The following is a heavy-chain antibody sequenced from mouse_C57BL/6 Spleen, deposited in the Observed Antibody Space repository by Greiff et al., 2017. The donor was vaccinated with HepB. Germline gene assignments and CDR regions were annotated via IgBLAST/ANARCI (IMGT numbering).Heavy chain of an antibody. CDR1: GYTFTSYW. CDR2: IDPSDSYT. J-gene: IGHJ4*01. D-gene: IGHD1-1*01. CDR3: ARTKGYGSSMDY. Sequence: QVQLQQPGAELVMPGASVKLSCTASGYTFTSYWMHWVKQRPGQGLEWIGEIDPSDSYTNYNRKFKGKSTLTVDKSSSTAYMQLSSLTSEDSAVYYCARTKGYGSSMDYWGQGTSVTVSS. V-gene: IGHV1-69*01.